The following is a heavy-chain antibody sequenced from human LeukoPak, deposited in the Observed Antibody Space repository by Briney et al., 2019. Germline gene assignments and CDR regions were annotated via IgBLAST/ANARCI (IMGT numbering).Heavy chain of an antibody. V-gene: IGHV3-23*01. CDR2: ISGGSSGST. D-gene: IGHD5-18*01. CDR1: GFTFSDYA. CDR3: AKDHADTPVVTN. Sequence: PGGSLRLSCAASGFTFSDYAMSWVRQAPGKGLEWLSVISGGSSGSTYYADSVTGRLTVSRDNSKNTVDLQMNNLRVDDTAIYYCAKDHADTPVVTNWGQGILVSVSS. J-gene: IGHJ4*02.